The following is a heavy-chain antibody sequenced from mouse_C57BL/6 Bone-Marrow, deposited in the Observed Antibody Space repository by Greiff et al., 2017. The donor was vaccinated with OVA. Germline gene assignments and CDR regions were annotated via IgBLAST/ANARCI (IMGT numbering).Heavy chain of an antibody. J-gene: IGHJ2*01. CDR3: ARWRNSGSSSHVDY. D-gene: IGHD1-1*01. Sequence: EVQLQQSGPELVKPGATVKIPCKASGYTFTDYNMDWVKQSHGKSLEWIGDINPNNGGTIYNQKFKGKATLTVDKSSSTAYMELRSLTSEDTAVYYCARWRNSGSSSHVDYWGQGTTLTVSS. CDR1: GYTFTDYN. V-gene: IGHV1-18*01. CDR2: INPNNGGT.